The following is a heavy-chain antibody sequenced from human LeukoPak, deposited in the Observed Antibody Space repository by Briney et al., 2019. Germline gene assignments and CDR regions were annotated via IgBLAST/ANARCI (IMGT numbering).Heavy chain of an antibody. V-gene: IGHV4-30-2*01. J-gene: IGHJ5*02. CDR1: GGSISSGNYY. CDR3: ARDKHGSGSLYLYNWFDP. Sequence: MTSQTLSLTCSVSGGSISSGNYYWSWIRQPPGKGLEWIGYIYHTGHTDYNPSLKSRVTMSVDGSKNQFSLTLTSVTAADTAVYYCARDKHGSGSLYLYNWFDPWGQGALVTVSS. CDR2: IYHTGHT. D-gene: IGHD3-10*01.